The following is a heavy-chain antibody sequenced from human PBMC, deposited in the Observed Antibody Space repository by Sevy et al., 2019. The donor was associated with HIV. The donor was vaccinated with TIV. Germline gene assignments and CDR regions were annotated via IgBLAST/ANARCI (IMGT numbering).Heavy chain of an antibody. CDR3: ARVPRGYCSGGSCYG. Sequence: SETLSLTCTVSGGSISSSSYYWGWIRQPPGKGLEWIGSIYYSGNTYYNPSLKSRVTISVDTSKNQFSLKLSSVTAADTAVYYCARVPRGYCSGGSCYGWGQGTLVTVSS. J-gene: IGHJ4*02. CDR2: IYYSGNT. CDR1: GGSISSSSYY. D-gene: IGHD2-15*01. V-gene: IGHV4-39*01.